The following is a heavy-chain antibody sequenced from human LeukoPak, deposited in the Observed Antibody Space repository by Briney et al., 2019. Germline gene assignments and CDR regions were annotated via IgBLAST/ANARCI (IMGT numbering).Heavy chain of an antibody. J-gene: IGHJ4*02. D-gene: IGHD1-26*01. CDR2: MNPNSGNT. CDR1: GYTFTSYD. Sequence: GASVKVSCKASGYTFTSYDINWVRQATGQGLEWMGWMNPNSGNTGYAQKFQGRVTITRNTSISTAYMELSSLRSEDTAVYYCARDHLGWELLRFRNPDSFDYWGQGTLVTVSS. V-gene: IGHV1-8*03. CDR3: ARDHLGWELLRFRNPDSFDY.